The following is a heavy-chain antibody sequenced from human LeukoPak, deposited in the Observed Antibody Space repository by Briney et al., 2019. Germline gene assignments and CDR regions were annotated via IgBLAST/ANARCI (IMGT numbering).Heavy chain of an antibody. CDR3: ATRSYYYDNSLGAFDI. Sequence: SQTLSLTCAISGDSVSSNSAAWNWIRQSPSRGLEWLGRTYYRSKWYNDYAVSVKSRITINPDTSKNQFSLQLNSVTPEDTAVYYCATRSYYYDNSLGAFDIWGQGTMVTVSS. CDR2: TYYRSKWYN. CDR1: GDSVSSNSAA. D-gene: IGHD3-22*01. J-gene: IGHJ3*02. V-gene: IGHV6-1*01.